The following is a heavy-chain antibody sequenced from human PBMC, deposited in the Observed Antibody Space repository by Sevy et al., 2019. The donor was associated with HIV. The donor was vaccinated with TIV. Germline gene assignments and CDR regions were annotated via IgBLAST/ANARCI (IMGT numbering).Heavy chain of an antibody. Sequence: GESLKISCKGSGYSFTSYWIGWVRQMPGKGLEWMGIIYPGDSDTRYSPSFQGQVTISADKSISTAYLQWSSLKASDTAMYYCARLRGSLAGTRAHFYYYYGMDVWGQGTTVTVSS. D-gene: IGHD6-19*01. CDR1: GYSFTSYW. CDR2: IYPGDSDT. CDR3: ARLRGSLAGTRAHFYYYYGMDV. J-gene: IGHJ6*02. V-gene: IGHV5-51*01.